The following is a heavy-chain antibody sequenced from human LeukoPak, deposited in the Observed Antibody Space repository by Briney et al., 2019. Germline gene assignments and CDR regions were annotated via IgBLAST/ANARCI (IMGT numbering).Heavy chain of an antibody. Sequence: GGSLRLSCAASGFTFSSYWMSWVRQAPGKGLEWVANIRQDGSEKYYVDSVKGRFTISRDNAKNSLYLQMNSLRAEDTAVYYCARRDKWELLSYYFDYRGQGTLVTVSS. CDR1: GFTFSSYW. CDR3: ARRDKWELLSYYFDY. D-gene: IGHD1-26*01. V-gene: IGHV3-7*01. CDR2: IRQDGSEK. J-gene: IGHJ4*02.